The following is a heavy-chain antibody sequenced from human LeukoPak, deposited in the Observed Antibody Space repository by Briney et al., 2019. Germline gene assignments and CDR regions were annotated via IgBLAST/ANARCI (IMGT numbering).Heavy chain of an antibody. CDR2: ISAIGVRT. CDR3: VKGLEDRHDSSGYYSNWFDP. J-gene: IGHJ5*02. V-gene: IGHV3-23*01. CDR1: GFTFSTYA. Sequence: GGSLRLSCAASGFTFSTYAMGWVRQAPGKGLEWVSGISAIGVRTYYADSVKGRFTISRDNSKNTLYVQMNSLRAEDTALYYCVKGLEDRHDSSGYYSNWFDPRGQGTLVTVSS. D-gene: IGHD3-22*01.